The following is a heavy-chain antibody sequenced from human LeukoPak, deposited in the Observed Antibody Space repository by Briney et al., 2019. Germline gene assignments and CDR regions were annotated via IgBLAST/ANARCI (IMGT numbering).Heavy chain of an antibody. J-gene: IGHJ6*02. D-gene: IGHD6-19*01. V-gene: IGHV3-48*03. Sequence: GGSLRLSCAASGLTFSSYEMNWVRQAPGKGLEWASYISSSGSTIYYADSVKGRFTISRDNAKNSLYLQMNSLRAEGTAVYYCARDVWVAVADYYYYYGMDVWGQGTTVTVSS. CDR2: ISSSGSTI. CDR3: ARDVWVAVADYYYYYGMDV. CDR1: GLTFSSYE.